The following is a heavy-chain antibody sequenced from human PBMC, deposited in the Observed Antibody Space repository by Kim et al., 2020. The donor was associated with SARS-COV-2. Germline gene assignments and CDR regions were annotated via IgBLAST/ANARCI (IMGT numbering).Heavy chain of an antibody. D-gene: IGHD2-8*02. V-gene: IGHV3-72*01. J-gene: IGHJ3*02. Sequence: GGSLRLSCAASGFTFSDHYMDWVRQAPGKGLEWVGRTRNKANSYTTEYAASVKGRFTISRDDSKNSLYLQMNSLKTEDTAVYYCARVDREWRWSISNDMAFDIWGQGTMVTVSS. CDR3: ARVDREWRWSISNDMAFDI. CDR1: GFTFSDHY. CDR2: TRNKANSYTT.